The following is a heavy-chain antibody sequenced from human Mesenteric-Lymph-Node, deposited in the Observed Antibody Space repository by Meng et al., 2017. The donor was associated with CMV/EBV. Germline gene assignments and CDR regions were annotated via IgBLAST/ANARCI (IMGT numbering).Heavy chain of an antibody. Sequence: SCAASGFTFSSYNMNWVRQAPGKGLEWVSSISSSSGYIYYADSVKGRFTISRDNAKNSLDLQMNSLRVEDTAVYYCARDQLPDAFDIWGQGTMVTVSS. V-gene: IGHV3-21*01. CDR3: ARDQLPDAFDI. D-gene: IGHD1-1*01. J-gene: IGHJ3*02. CDR1: GFTFSSYN. CDR2: ISSSSGYI.